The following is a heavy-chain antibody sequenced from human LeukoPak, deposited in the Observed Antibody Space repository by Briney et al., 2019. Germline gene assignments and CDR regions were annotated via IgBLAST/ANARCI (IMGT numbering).Heavy chain of an antibody. CDR1: GFTFSSYS. CDR3: AREEDEVGVTTFDY. J-gene: IGHJ4*02. CDR2: ISSSSSYI. V-gene: IGHV3-21*01. D-gene: IGHD4-17*01. Sequence: GGSLRLSCAASGFTFSSYSMNWVRQAPGKGLEWVSSISSSSSYIYYADSVKGRFTISRDNAKNSLYLQMNSLRAEDTAVYYCAREEDEVGVTTFDYWGQGTLVTVSS.